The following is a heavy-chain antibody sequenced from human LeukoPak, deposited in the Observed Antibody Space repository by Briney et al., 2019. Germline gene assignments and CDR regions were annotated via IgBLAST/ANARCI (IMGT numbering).Heavy chain of an antibody. D-gene: IGHD3-3*01. Sequence: PGGSLRLSCAASGFTFSSYAMSWVRQAPGKGLEWVSAISGSGGSTYYADSVKGRFTISRDNSKNTLYLQMNSLRAEDTAVYYCAKDPGNGFWSGPDYWGQGTLVTVSS. CDR3: AKDPGNGFWSGPDY. CDR2: ISGSGGST. V-gene: IGHV3-23*01. J-gene: IGHJ4*02. CDR1: GFTFSSYA.